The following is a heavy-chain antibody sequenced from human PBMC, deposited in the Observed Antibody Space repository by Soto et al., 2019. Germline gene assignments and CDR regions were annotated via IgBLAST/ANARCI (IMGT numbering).Heavy chain of an antibody. CDR2: IIPIFGTA. CDR1: GGTFSSYA. J-gene: IGHJ6*02. Sequence: QVQLVQSGAEVKKPGSSVKVSCKASGGTFSSYAISWVRQAPGQGLEWMGGIIPIFGTANYAQKFQGRVTITADESTRTAYMELSSLRSEDTAVYYCASKGEQWLARRRRDYYGMDVWGQGTTVTVSS. CDR3: ASKGEQWLARRRRDYYGMDV. D-gene: IGHD6-19*01. V-gene: IGHV1-69*01.